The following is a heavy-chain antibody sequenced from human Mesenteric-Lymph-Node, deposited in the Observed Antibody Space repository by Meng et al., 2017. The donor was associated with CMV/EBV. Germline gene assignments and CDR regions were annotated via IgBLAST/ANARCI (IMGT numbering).Heavy chain of an antibody. CDR3: ARDKEDYDFRSGYYRPGSMDV. CDR1: GGSISSSSYY. Sequence: SETLSLTCTVSGGSISSSSYYWGWIRQPPGKGLEWIGSIYYSGSTYYNPSLKSRVTISVDTSKNQFSLKLSSVTAADTAVYYCARDKEDYDFRSGYYRPGSMDVWGQGTTVTVSS. V-gene: IGHV4-39*07. D-gene: IGHD3-3*01. CDR2: IYYSGST. J-gene: IGHJ6*02.